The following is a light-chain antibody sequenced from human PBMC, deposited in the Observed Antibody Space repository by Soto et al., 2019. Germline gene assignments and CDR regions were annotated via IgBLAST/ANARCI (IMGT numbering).Light chain of an antibody. CDR1: QNIRGNE. J-gene: IGKJ1*01. Sequence: EVVLTQSPGTLSLSPGERATLSCRASQNIRGNELAWYQQKPGQAPRLLIYRGSSRATGIPDRFSGRGSGTDSPPAIARQEPEVVAVYYCQDYGTSAPWTFGQGTKVEIK. CDR2: RGS. CDR3: QDYGTSAPWT. V-gene: IGKV3-20*01.